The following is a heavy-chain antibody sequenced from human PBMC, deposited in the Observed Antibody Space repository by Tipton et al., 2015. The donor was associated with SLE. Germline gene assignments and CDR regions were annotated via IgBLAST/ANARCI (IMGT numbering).Heavy chain of an antibody. CDR3: ARTWSFNWFAP. Sequence: TLSLPCTVSCCSISNSNYYWVWIRQPPGKRLEWIGSIYYSGSTYYNPSLKSRVTISVDTSKSQFSLKLTSVTAADTAVYYCARTWSFNWFAPWGQGTLVTVSS. CDR2: IYYSGST. J-gene: IGHJ5*02. CDR1: CCSISNSNYY. V-gene: IGHV4-39*07.